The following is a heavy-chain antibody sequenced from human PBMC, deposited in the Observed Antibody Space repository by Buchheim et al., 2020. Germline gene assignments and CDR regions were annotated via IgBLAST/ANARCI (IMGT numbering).Heavy chain of an antibody. D-gene: IGHD2-15*01. CDR2: ISYDGSNK. V-gene: IGHV3-30*18. Sequence: QVQLVESGGGVVQPGRSLRLSCAASGFTFSSYGMHWVRQAPGKGLEWVAVISYDGSNKYYADSVKGRFTISRDNSKNTLYLQMNSLRAEDTAVYYCAKDEGVVAATSTGGTFDYWGQGTL. CDR3: AKDEGVVAATSTGGTFDY. J-gene: IGHJ4*02. CDR1: GFTFSSYG.